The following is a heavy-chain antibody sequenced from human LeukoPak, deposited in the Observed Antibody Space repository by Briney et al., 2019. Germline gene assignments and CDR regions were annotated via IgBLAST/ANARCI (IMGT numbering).Heavy chain of an antibody. CDR1: GFTFSRYG. V-gene: IGHV3-30*18. CDR2: MSDGGTHT. Sequence: GRSLRLSCAASGFTFSRYGMHWVRQAPGKGLEWVTVMSDGGTHTYYADSVKGRFTISRDNSRNTLYLQMNSLRVEDTAVYYCTKERSMSQWAFDIWGQGTMVTVSS. CDR3: TKERSMSQWAFDI. J-gene: IGHJ3*02. D-gene: IGHD2/OR15-2a*01.